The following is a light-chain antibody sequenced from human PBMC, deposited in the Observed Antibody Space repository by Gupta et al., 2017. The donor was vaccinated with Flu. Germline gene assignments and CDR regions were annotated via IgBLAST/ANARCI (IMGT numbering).Light chain of an antibody. J-gene: IGKJ2*03. V-gene: IGKV2-28*01. CDR2: LGF. CDR1: QSLLHSNGYNY. Sequence: DIVMTQSPLSLPVTPGEPASISCRSSQSLLHSNGYNYLDWYLQKPGQSPQLLIYLGFNRASGVPDRFSGSGSGTDFTLKISRVEADNVGVYYCRQALQTPYSFGQGTKLEIK. CDR3: RQALQTPYS.